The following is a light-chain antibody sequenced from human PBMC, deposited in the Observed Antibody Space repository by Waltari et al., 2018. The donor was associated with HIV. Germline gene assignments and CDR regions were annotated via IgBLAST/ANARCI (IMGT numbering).Light chain of an antibody. CDR1: SADIGTF. V-gene: IGLV2-14*01. J-gene: IGLJ3*02. Sequence: HSALTQPASVSGSLGQSITISCTTASADIGTFVSWYQQFPGKAPQLIFYQVNRRPSETPYRFSASKSGDTASLTISGLLPEDEADYFCSSLGDANSLLFGGGTHLTVL. CDR3: SSLGDANSLL. CDR2: QVN.